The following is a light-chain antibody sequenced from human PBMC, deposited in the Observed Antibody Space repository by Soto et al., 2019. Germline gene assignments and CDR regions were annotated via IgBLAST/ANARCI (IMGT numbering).Light chain of an antibody. CDR3: SSYKNTTTLV. Sequence: QSVLTQPASVSGSPGQSITISCTGTSSDVGAYNLVSWYQHHPGRAPKLFIFDVSDRPSGVSNRFSGSKSGNTASLTISGLQAEDEAFYYCSSYKNTTTLVFGGGTKLTVL. CDR2: DVS. V-gene: IGLV2-14*02. J-gene: IGLJ3*02. CDR1: SSDVGAYNL.